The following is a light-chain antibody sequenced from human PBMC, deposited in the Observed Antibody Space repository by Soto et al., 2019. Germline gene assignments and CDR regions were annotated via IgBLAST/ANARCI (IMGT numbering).Light chain of an antibody. CDR3: QQSVRSPWP. CDR2: GAS. V-gene: IGKV3-20*01. J-gene: IGKJ1*01. CDR1: QSVSSSY. Sequence: KQSVAAVSVKTEERATLSCRVSQSVSSSYLAWYQQKPGQAPRLLMYGASIRASGIPDRFSGSGSGTDFTLTISSLEPEDFAVYYCQQSVRSPWPFGQGTNVAI.